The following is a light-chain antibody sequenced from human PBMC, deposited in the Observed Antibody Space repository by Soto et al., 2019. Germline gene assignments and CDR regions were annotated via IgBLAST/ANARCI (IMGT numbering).Light chain of an antibody. CDR1: QSFNSIY. CDR3: QQYGSSPTWT. Sequence: EIVLTQSPGTLSLSPGERATLSCRASQSFNSIYLAWYQQKPGQAPRLLIYGASSRATGIPDRFSGSGSGTDFTLTISRLEPEDFAVYYCQQYGSSPTWTFGQGTKVEIK. V-gene: IGKV3-20*01. J-gene: IGKJ1*01. CDR2: GAS.